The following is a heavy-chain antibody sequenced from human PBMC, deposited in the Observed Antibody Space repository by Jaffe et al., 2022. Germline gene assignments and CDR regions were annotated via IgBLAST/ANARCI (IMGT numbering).Heavy chain of an antibody. Sequence: EVQLVESGGGLVQPGGSLRLSCAASGFAVSSTFMTWVRQAPGKGLEWVSVIYSDASVAYADSLKGRFILSRDNSKNTLYFQMNSLRPEDTALYYCTRGRSNWSFDLWGRGTLVTVSS. CDR1: GFAVSSTF. J-gene: IGHJ2*01. V-gene: IGHV3-66*02. CDR3: TRGRSNWSFDL. CDR2: IYSDASV.